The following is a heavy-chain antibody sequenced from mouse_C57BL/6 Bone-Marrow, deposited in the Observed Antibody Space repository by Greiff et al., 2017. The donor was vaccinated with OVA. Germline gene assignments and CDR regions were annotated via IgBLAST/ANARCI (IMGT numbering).Heavy chain of an antibody. CDR2: IYPGSGST. CDR1: GYTFTSYW. CDR3: ARGGLLEAWFAY. J-gene: IGHJ3*01. D-gene: IGHD1-1*01. V-gene: IGHV1-55*01. Sequence: VQLQQSGAELVKPGASVKMSCKASGYTFTSYWITWVKQRPGQGLEWIGDIYPGSGSTNYNEKFKSKATLTVDTSSSTAYMQLSSLTSEDSAVYYCARGGLLEAWFAYWGQGTLVTVSA.